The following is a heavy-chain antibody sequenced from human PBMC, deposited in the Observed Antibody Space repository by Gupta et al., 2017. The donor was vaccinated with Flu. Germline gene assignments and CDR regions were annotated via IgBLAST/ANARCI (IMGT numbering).Heavy chain of an antibody. V-gene: IGHV3-7*01. CDR2: INVDGSVK. D-gene: IGHD5-24*01. CDR3: AINRGWQQFDY. J-gene: IGHJ4*02. Sequence: EVQLVESGGGLVQPGESLRLSCAASGFTFSDFWMSWVRQAPGKGLEWVANINVDGSVKNYVDSVKGRFTISRDNARNSVYLQMNTLRADDTAVYYCAINRGWQQFDYWGQGALVTVSS. CDR1: GFTFSDFW.